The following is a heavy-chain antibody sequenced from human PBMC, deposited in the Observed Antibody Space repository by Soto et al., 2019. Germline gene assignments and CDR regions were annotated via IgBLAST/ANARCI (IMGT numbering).Heavy chain of an antibody. J-gene: IGHJ5*02. V-gene: IGHV3-66*01. D-gene: IGHD1-7*01. CDR2: IYTGGST. Sequence: EVQLVESGGGLVQPGGSLRLSCAASGFTVSSKYMNWVRQAPGKGLEWVSIIYTGGSTYYADSVKGSFTISRDNSENTVYLQMDSLRVEDTAIYYCASAALLRGVNYFDPWGQATLVTVSP. CDR1: GFTVSSKY. CDR3: ASAALLRGVNYFDP.